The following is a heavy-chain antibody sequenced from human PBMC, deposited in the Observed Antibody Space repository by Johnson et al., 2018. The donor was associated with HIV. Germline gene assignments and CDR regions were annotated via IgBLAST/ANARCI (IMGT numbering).Heavy chain of an antibody. Sequence: EVQLVESGGGLVKHGGSLRLSCAASGFTFSSYAMSWVRQAPGKGLEWVSAISGSGGSTYYADSVKGRFTISRDNSKNTLYLQMNSLRAEDTAVYYCAKDPGWFGEPGDAFDIWGQGTMVTVSS. CDR3: AKDPGWFGEPGDAFDI. V-gene: IGHV3-23*04. D-gene: IGHD3-10*01. CDR1: GFTFSSYA. J-gene: IGHJ3*02. CDR2: ISGSGGST.